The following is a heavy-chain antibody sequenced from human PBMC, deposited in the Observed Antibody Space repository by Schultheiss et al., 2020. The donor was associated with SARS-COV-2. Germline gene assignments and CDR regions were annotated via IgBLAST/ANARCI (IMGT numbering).Heavy chain of an antibody. CDR2: ISSSGSTI. V-gene: IGHV3-48*01. J-gene: IGHJ6*02. CDR3: ARDPPTSSGTYYYYYYGMDV. D-gene: IGHD6-19*01. CDR1: GFTFSSYG. Sequence: GGSLRLSCAASGFTFSSYGMHWVRQAPGKGLEWVSYISSSGSTIYYADSVKGRFTISRENAKNSLYLQMNSLRAEDTAVYYCARDPPTSSGTYYYYYYGMDVWGQGTTVTVSS.